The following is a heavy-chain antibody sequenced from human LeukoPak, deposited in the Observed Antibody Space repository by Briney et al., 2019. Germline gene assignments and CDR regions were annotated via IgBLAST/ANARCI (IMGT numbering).Heavy chain of an antibody. CDR2: INPSGGST. V-gene: IGHV1-46*01. CDR1: GYTFTSYY. D-gene: IGHD2-2*02. CDR3: ARCDPSRASCYTSPEFDY. Sequence: ASVKVSCKASGYTFTSYYMHWVRQAPGQGLEWMGIINPSGGSTSYAQKFQGRVTMTRDTSTSTVYMELSSLRSEDTAVYYCARCDPSRASCYTSPEFDYWGQGTLVTVSS. J-gene: IGHJ4*02.